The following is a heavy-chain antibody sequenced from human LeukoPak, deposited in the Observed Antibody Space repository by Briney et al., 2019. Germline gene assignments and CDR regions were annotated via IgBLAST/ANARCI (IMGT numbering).Heavy chain of an antibody. J-gene: IGHJ4*02. D-gene: IGHD4-17*01. Sequence: GGSLRPSCAASGFTFSSYEMNWVRQAPGKGLEWVSYISSSGSTIYYADSVKGRFTISRDNAKNSLYLQMNSLRAEDTAVYYCARVSPNTVTTLQYFDYWGQGTLVTVSS. V-gene: IGHV3-48*03. CDR1: GFTFSSYE. CDR3: ARVSPNTVTTLQYFDY. CDR2: ISSSGSTI.